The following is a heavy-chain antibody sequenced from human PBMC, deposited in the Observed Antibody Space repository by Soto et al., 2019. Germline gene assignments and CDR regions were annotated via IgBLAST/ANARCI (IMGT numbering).Heavy chain of an antibody. Sequence: QVQLQESGPGLVKPSETLSLTCTVSGGSISSYYWSWIRQPPGKGLEWIGYIYYSGSTAYDPSLKSRVTISVDTSKKQFSLKLSAVTAADTAVYYSARRWGTYFDFWGQGTLVTVSS. CDR1: GGSISSYY. J-gene: IGHJ4*02. D-gene: IGHD7-27*01. CDR3: ARRWGTYFDF. CDR2: IYYSGST. V-gene: IGHV4-59*01.